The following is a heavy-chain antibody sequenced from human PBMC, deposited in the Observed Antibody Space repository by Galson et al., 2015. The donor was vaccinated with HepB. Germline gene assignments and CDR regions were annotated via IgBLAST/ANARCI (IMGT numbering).Heavy chain of an antibody. CDR1: GFTFSDSA. J-gene: IGHJ4*02. D-gene: IGHD3-22*01. CDR2: IGVSTYST. CDR3: AKGMTSDDSSGFRTRVFDY. V-gene: IGHV3-23*01. Sequence: SLRLSCAASGFTFSDSAMTWVRQAPERGLEWVSTIGVSTYSTYYADSVKGRFTISRDNSKNTLYLRMNSLRADDTAVYYCAKGMTSDDSSGFRTRVFDYWGQGTLVTVSS.